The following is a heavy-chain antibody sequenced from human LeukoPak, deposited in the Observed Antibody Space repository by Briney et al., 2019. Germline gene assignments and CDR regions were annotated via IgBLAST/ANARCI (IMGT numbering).Heavy chain of an antibody. V-gene: IGHV4-39*01. Sequence: SETLSLTCTVSGGSISSSSYYWGWIRQPPGKGLEWIASIYYSGSTHYNPSLKSRVTISVDTSKNEFSLKLSSVTAADTAVYYCARNNTLMMYPRGGEDKGFDYWGQGTLVTVSS. CDR1: GGSISSSSYY. CDR3: ARNNTLMMYPRGGEDKGFDY. CDR2: IYYSGST. D-gene: IGHD2-8*01. J-gene: IGHJ4*02.